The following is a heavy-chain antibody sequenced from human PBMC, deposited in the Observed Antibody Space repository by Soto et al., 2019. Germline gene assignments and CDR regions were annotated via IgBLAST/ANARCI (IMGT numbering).Heavy chain of an antibody. Sequence: GGSLRLSCAASGFTFDDYAMHWVRQAPGKGLEWVSRISWNSGTIGYADSVKGRFTISRDNAKNSLSLQMNSLRAEDTAVYYCARRATTSAGYFDLWGRGTLVTVSS. D-gene: IGHD1-26*01. CDR2: ISWNSGTI. V-gene: IGHV3-9*01. CDR1: GFTFDDYA. CDR3: ARRATTSAGYFDL. J-gene: IGHJ2*01.